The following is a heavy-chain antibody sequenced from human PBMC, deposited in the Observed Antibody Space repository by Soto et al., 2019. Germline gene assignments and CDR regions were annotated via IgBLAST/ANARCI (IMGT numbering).Heavy chain of an antibody. J-gene: IGHJ3*02. V-gene: IGHV4-39*01. CDR3: ARHGNIVVVRAFDI. CDR2: IYYSGST. D-gene: IGHD2-2*01. Sequence: SETLSLTCTVSGGSISSSSYYWGWIRQPPGKGLEWIGSIYYSGSTYYNPSLKSRVTISVDTSKNQFSLKLSSVTAADTAVYYCARHGNIVVVRAFDIWGQGTMVTVSS. CDR1: GGSISSSSYY.